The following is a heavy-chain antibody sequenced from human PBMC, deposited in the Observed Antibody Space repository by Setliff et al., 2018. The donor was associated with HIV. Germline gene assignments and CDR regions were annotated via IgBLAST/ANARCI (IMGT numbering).Heavy chain of an antibody. CDR2: IGQDGSEK. J-gene: IGHJ6*02. CDR1: RFDFNNYW. CDR3: ARKLRPGHGVDV. V-gene: IGHV3-7*01. D-gene: IGHD3-10*01. Sequence: GGSLRLSCAASRFDFNNYWMCWVRQAPGKGLEWVANIGQDGSEKNYVDAVKGRFTISRDNAKNSMDLQMNSLRAEDTAIYYCARKLRPGHGVDVWGQGTTVTVSS.